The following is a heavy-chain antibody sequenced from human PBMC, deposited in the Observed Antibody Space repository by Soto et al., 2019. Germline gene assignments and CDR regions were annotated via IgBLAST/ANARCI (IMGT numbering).Heavy chain of an antibody. CDR2: ISYDGSNK. Sequence: PGGSLRLSCAASGFTFSSYAMHWVRQAPGKGLEWVAVISYDGSNKYYADSVKGRFTISRDNSKNTLYLQMNSLRAEDTAVYYCARDYYSSGWYEGWFDPWGQGTLVTVSS. D-gene: IGHD6-19*01. J-gene: IGHJ5*02. V-gene: IGHV3-30-3*01. CDR3: ARDYYSSGWYEGWFDP. CDR1: GFTFSSYA.